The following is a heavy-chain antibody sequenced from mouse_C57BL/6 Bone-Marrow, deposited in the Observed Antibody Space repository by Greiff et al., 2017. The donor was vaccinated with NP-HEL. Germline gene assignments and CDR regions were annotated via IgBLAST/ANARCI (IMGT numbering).Heavy chain of an antibody. V-gene: IGHV1-31*01. CDR3: AKSYYDYDAWFAY. CDR2: IYPYNGVS. D-gene: IGHD2-4*01. CDR1: GYSFTGYY. J-gene: IGHJ3*01. Sequence: EVKLQESGPELVKPGASVKISCKASGYSFTGYYMHWVKQSHGNILDWIGYIYPYNGVSSYNQKFKGKATLTVDKSSSTAYMELRSLTSEDSAVYYCAKSYYDYDAWFAYWGQGTLVTVSA.